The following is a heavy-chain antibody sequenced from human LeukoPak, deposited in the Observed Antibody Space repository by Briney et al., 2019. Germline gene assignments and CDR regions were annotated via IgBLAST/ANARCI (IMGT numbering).Heavy chain of an antibody. CDR2: IYYSGST. Sequence: SETLSLTCTVSGGSISSGGYYWSWLRQHPGKGLEWIGYIYYSGSTYYNPSLKSRVTISVDTSKNQFSLKLSSVTAADTAVYYCARGYYDEKAFDIWGQGTMVTVSS. V-gene: IGHV4-31*03. D-gene: IGHD3-22*01. CDR3: ARGYYDEKAFDI. J-gene: IGHJ3*02. CDR1: GGSISSGGYY.